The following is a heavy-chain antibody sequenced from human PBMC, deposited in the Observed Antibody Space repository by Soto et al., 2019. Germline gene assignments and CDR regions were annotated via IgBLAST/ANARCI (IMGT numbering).Heavy chain of an antibody. V-gene: IGHV4-59*12. CDR2: IYYSGST. J-gene: IGHJ3*02. Sequence: SETLSLTCTVSGGSISSYYRSWIRQPPGKGLEWIGYIYYSGSTNYNPSLKSRVTISVDTSKNQFSLKLSSVTAADTAVYYCARGPGVVVVAATRVRFDAFDIWGQGTMVTVSS. CDR3: ARGPGVVVVAATRVRFDAFDI. D-gene: IGHD2-15*01. CDR1: GGSISSYY.